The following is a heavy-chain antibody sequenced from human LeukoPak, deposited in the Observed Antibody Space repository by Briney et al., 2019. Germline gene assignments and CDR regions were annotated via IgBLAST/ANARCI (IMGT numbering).Heavy chain of an antibody. J-gene: IGHJ5*02. Sequence: PGGSLRLSCAASGFTFSSYSMNWVRQAPGKGLEWVSYISSSSSTIHYADSVKGRFTISRDNAKNSLYLQMNSLRAEDTAVYYCARGISRIGFDPWGQGTLVTVSS. CDR2: ISSSSSTI. CDR1: GFTFSSYS. CDR3: ARGISRIGFDP. D-gene: IGHD3-3*02. V-gene: IGHV3-48*01.